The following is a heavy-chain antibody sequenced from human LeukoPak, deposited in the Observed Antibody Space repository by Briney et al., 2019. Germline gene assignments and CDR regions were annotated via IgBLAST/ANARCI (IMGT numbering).Heavy chain of an antibody. CDR3: ARGLLDGYTHPAAFDI. D-gene: IGHD5-24*01. Sequence: PSETLSLTCTVPGDSISSYYWSWIRQPPGKGLEWIGYIYYSGSTNYNPSLKSRVTISIDTSKNQFSLKLSSVTAADTAVYYCARGLLDGYTHPAAFDIWGQGTMVTVSS. CDR1: GDSISSYY. V-gene: IGHV4-59*01. J-gene: IGHJ3*02. CDR2: IYYSGST.